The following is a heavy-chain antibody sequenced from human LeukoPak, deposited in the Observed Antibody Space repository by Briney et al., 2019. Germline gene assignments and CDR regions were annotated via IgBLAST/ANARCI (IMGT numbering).Heavy chain of an antibody. Sequence: SETLSLTCAVYGGSFSGYYWSWIRQPPGKGLEWIGEINHSGSTNYNPSLKSRVAISVDTSKNQFSLKLSSVTAADTAVYYCAGNPGRIAAGYYFGYWGQGTLVTVSS. D-gene: IGHD6-13*01. J-gene: IGHJ4*02. CDR2: INHSGST. CDR1: GGSFSGYY. V-gene: IGHV4-34*01. CDR3: AGNPGRIAAGYYFGY.